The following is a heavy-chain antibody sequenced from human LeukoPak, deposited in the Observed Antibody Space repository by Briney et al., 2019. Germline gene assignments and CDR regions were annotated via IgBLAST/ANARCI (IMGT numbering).Heavy chain of an antibody. Sequence: SETLSLTCSISGGSISSKTYNWGWIRQPPGKGLEWIGSTYYTGSTHYNPSLKGRVTISVDTSKNQLSLKLTSVTAADMAVYYCARDRSSGYYSDAFDIWGQGTMVTVSS. CDR1: GGSISSKTYN. V-gene: IGHV4-39*07. CDR2: TYYTGST. J-gene: IGHJ3*02. CDR3: ARDRSSGYYSDAFDI. D-gene: IGHD3-22*01.